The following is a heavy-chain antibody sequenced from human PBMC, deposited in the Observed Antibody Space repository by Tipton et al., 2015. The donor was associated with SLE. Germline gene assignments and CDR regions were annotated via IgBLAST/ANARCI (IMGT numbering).Heavy chain of an antibody. D-gene: IGHD3-10*01. CDR1: GGSFSGYY. CDR2: IYYSGST. Sequence: TLSLTCAVYGGSFSGYYWSWIRQPPGKGLEWIGYIYYSGSTYYNPSLKSRVTISVDTSKNQFSLKLSSVTAADTAVYYCARATRGGGEFDYWGQGTLVTVSS. V-gene: IGHV4-34*11. J-gene: IGHJ4*02. CDR3: ARATRGGGEFDY.